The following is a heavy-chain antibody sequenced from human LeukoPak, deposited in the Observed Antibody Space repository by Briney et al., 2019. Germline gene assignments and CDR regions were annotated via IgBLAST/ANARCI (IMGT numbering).Heavy chain of an antibody. Sequence: SETLSLTCTVSGGSISSGSYYWSWIRQPAGKGLEWIGRIYTSGSTNYNPSLKSRVTISVDTSKNQFSLKLSSVTAADTAVYYCAREEYYFDYWGQGTLVTVSS. V-gene: IGHV4-61*02. CDR1: GGSISSGSYY. D-gene: IGHD3-10*01. CDR3: AREEYYFDY. J-gene: IGHJ4*02. CDR2: IYTSGST.